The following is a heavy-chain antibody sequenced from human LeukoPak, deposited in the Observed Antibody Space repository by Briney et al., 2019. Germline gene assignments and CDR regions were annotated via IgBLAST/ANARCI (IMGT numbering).Heavy chain of an antibody. CDR1: GDTLTGLY. V-gene: IGHV1-2*02. CDR2: INAKSGAT. Sequence: ASVKVSCKASGDTLTGLYIHWVRQAPGQGLEWIGWINAKSGATSYAQKFQDRVTMTRDTSTNATFMELTRLTPDDTAMFYCARDNQEDSAVSNAYDDGWFDPWGQGTLVTVSS. CDR3: ARDNQEDSAVSNAYDDGWFDP. J-gene: IGHJ5*02. D-gene: IGHD4-11*01.